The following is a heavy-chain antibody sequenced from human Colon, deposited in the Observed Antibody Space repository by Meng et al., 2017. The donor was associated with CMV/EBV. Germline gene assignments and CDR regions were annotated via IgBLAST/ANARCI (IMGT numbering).Heavy chain of an antibody. CDR1: GYTFTDNY. CDR2: INPNSGGT. D-gene: IGHD3-22*01. Sequence: GPLVQSGGEVKKPGASGKVSCKASGYTFTDNYMHWVRQAPGQGLEWMGWINPNSGGTNYAQKFQGRVTMTRDTSISTAYMELSRLRSDDTAVYYCARGKNYYDSSGYRKGLDYWGQGTLVTVSS. CDR3: ARGKNYYDSSGYRKGLDY. V-gene: IGHV1-2*02. J-gene: IGHJ4*02.